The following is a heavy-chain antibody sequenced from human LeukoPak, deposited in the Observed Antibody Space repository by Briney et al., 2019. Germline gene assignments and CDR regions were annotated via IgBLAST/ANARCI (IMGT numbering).Heavy chain of an antibody. CDR2: IYYSGNT. J-gene: IGHJ4*02. CDR1: GVSISSSNSY. Sequence: SETLSLTCTVSGVSISSSNSYWGWIRQPPGKGLEWIGGIYYSGNTYYNASLKSQVSISIDTTKNQFSLRLTSVTAGDTAVYYCARGCNSPFAYDSSGYYIDYWGQGTLVTVSS. D-gene: IGHD3-22*01. V-gene: IGHV4-39*01. CDR3: ARGCNSPFAYDSSGYYIDY.